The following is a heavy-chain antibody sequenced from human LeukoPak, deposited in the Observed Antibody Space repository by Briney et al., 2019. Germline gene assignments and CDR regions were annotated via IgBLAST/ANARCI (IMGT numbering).Heavy chain of an antibody. CDR3: AREYGSGSYDNYYYSMDV. D-gene: IGHD3-10*01. J-gene: IGHJ6*02. Sequence: GGSLRISCAASGFIFSNYGKHWVRQAPGEGLEWLAVISNDGRNKYHSDSVKGRFTISRDNSKNTLYLQMTSLRSEDTAVYYCAREYGSGSYDNYYYSMDVWGQGTTVTVSS. CDR2: ISNDGRNK. CDR1: GFIFSNYG. V-gene: IGHV3-30*03.